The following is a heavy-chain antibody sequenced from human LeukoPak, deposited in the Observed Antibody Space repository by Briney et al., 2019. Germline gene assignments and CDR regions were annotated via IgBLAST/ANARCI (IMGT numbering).Heavy chain of an antibody. Sequence: GGSLRLSCTVSGFTLSSYEMSWIRQAPGKGLEWVSSIDYSGGSTYYADSVKGRFTISRDNSKNTLYLQLNSLRAEDTAVYYCAKGSGLAVAVSPEPLNWGQGTLVTVSS. J-gene: IGHJ4*02. D-gene: IGHD6-19*01. CDR1: GFTLSSYE. V-gene: IGHV3-23*01. CDR2: IDYSGGST. CDR3: AKGSGLAVAVSPEPLN.